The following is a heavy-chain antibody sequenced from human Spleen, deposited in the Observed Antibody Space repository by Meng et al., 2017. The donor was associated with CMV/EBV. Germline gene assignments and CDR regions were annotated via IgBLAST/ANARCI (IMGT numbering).Heavy chain of an antibody. CDR3: AKGQYSSSSSWFDP. Sequence: SLKISCAASGFTFDDYVMHWVRQAPGKGLEWVSGISWNSGSMGYADSVKGRFTISRDNAKNSLYLQMNSLRTEDTALYYCAKGQYSSSSSWFDPWGQGTLVTVSS. V-gene: IGHV3-9*01. CDR1: GFTFDDYV. CDR2: ISWNSGSM. D-gene: IGHD6-6*01. J-gene: IGHJ5*02.